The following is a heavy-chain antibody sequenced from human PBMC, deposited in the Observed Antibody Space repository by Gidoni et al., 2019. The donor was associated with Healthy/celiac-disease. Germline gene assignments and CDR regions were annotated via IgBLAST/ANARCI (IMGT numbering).Heavy chain of an antibody. V-gene: IGHV3-30*18. J-gene: IGHJ2*01. D-gene: IGHD1-26*01. CDR1: GFPFRRDG. Sequence: QVQLVESGGGVVQPGRSLRLSCAASGFPFRRDGMHWVRQAPGKGLEWVAVISYDGSNKYDADSVKGRFTISRDNSKNTLYLQMNSLRAEDTAVYDCAKKPEELLYWYFDLWGRGTLVTVSS. CDR2: ISYDGSNK. CDR3: AKKPEELLYWYFDL.